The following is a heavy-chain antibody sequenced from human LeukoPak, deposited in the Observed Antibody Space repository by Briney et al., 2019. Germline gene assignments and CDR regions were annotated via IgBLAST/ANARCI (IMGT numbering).Heavy chain of an antibody. CDR2: ISSGSGYR. Sequence: GGSLRLSCAASGFTFSSYTMNWVRQAPGKGLEWVSSISSGSGYRNYADSLKGRFTISRDNAKNSLYLQMNSLSAEDTAVYYCARYFSQMTTNSDAFDIWGQGTMVTVSS. V-gene: IGHV3-21*01. J-gene: IGHJ3*02. CDR1: GFTFSSYT. D-gene: IGHD5-24*01. CDR3: ARYFSQMTTNSDAFDI.